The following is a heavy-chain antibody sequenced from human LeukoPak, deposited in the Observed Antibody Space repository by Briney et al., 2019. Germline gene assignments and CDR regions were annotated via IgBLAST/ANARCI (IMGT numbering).Heavy chain of an antibody. D-gene: IGHD6-6*01. Sequence: SQTLSLTCAISGDSVSTNSAAWNWIRQSPPRGLEWLGRTYYRSKWHNDYAVSVKSRITINPDTSKNQFSLQLNSVTPEDTAVYCCARSITARYDYWGQGTLVTVSS. V-gene: IGHV6-1*01. CDR3: ARSITARYDY. CDR2: TYYRSKWHN. J-gene: IGHJ4*02. CDR1: GDSVSTNSAA.